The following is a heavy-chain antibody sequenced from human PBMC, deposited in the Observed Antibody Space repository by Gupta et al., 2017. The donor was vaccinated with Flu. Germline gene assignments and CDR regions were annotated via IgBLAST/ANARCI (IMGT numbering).Heavy chain of an antibody. D-gene: IGHD2-2*01. CDR1: GFTFRSYE. CDR2: MWSNGSTI. CDR3: VRDGKGQLLGAFEI. J-gene: IGHJ3*02. V-gene: IGHV3-48*03. Sequence: VQLVESGGGLVQPGGSLRLSCGASGFTFRSYEMDWARQAPGTGLEWVSCMWSNGSTIYYADTVKGRFTISRDNAKNTLYLQMNSLRVEDTAVYYCVRDGKGQLLGAFEIWGQGTMVTVSS.